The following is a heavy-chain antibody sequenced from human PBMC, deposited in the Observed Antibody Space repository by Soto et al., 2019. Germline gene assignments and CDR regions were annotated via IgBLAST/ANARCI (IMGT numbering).Heavy chain of an antibody. V-gene: IGHV1-3*01. Sequence: ASVKVSCKASGYTFTTYPIHWVRQAPGQRLEWMGWINAGNGNTKYSQKFQGRVTITRDASASTAYMELSSLRSEDTAGYYCARGPYYDILTVIFDQRGQGTPVTVSS. CDR1: GYTFTTYP. CDR3: ARGPYYDILTVIFDQ. J-gene: IGHJ4*02. D-gene: IGHD3-9*01. CDR2: INAGNGNT.